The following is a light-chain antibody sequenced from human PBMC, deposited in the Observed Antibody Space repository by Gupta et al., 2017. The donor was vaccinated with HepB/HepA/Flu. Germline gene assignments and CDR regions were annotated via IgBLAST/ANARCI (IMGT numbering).Light chain of an antibody. V-gene: IGKV3-20*01. Sequence: EIVLTQSPGTLSWSPGERATLSCRASQSVSSSYLAWYQQKPGQAPRLLIYGASRRATGIPDRFSGSGSGTDFTLTISRLEPEDFAVYYCQQDGSSAITFGQGTRLEIK. CDR1: QSVSSSY. J-gene: IGKJ5*01. CDR2: GAS. CDR3: QQDGSSAIT.